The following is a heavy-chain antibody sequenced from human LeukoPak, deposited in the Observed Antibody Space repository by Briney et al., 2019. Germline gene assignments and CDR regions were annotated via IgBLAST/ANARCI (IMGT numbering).Heavy chain of an antibody. CDR3: ARAVEGGYSSSSWGYYYYMDV. Sequence: PSETLSLTCTVSGGSISSSGYYWGWIRQPPGKGLEWIGSIYYSGSTYYNPSLKSRVTISVDTSKNQFSLKLSSVTAADTAVYYCARAVEGGYSSSSWGYYYYMDVWGKGTTVTVSS. CDR1: GGSISSSGYY. J-gene: IGHJ6*03. V-gene: IGHV4-39*07. D-gene: IGHD6-6*01. CDR2: IYYSGST.